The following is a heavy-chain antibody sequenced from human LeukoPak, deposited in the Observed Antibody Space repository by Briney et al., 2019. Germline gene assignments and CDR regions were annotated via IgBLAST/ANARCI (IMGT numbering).Heavy chain of an antibody. Sequence: GGSLRLSCAASGFTFSSYAMSWVRQAPGKGLEWVSAISGSGGSTYYADSVKGRFTISRDNSKNTLNLQMNSLRAEDTAVYYCAKGYYYDSSGYQYPFDYWGQGTLVTVSS. D-gene: IGHD3-22*01. CDR2: ISGSGGST. CDR3: AKGYYYDSSGYQYPFDY. CDR1: GFTFSSYA. J-gene: IGHJ4*02. V-gene: IGHV3-23*01.